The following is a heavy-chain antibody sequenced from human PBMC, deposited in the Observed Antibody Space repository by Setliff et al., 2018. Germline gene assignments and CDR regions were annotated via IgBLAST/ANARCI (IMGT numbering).Heavy chain of an antibody. V-gene: IGHV4-4*07. CDR1: GGIIYDHW. CDR3: ARERQGGFLEWAPFDS. CDR2: IYSDGSA. J-gene: IGHJ4*02. D-gene: IGHD3-3*01. Sequence: PSETLSLTCSVSGGIIYDHWWTWIRQPAGAGLEWIGRIYSDGSADYNPSLRSRVTISVDKSKNQLFLKLTSMTAADTALYFCARERQGGFLEWAPFDSWGQGVVVTVSS.